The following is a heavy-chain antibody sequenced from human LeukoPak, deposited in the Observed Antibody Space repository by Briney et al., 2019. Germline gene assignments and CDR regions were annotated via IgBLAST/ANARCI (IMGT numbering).Heavy chain of an antibody. CDR2: IYCSRSN. CDR1: GGSISSSSYY. CDR3: ASPLGPYYYDSSPLGAFDI. J-gene: IGHJ3*02. V-gene: IGHV4-39*01. D-gene: IGHD3-22*01. Sequence: SETLSLTCAVSGGSISSSSYYWGWIRQPPGMGLVWIVSIYCSRSNYYNPSLKSRVTISVGTSKNQFSLKLSSVTAADTAVYYCASPLGPYYYDSSPLGAFDIWGQGTMVTVSS.